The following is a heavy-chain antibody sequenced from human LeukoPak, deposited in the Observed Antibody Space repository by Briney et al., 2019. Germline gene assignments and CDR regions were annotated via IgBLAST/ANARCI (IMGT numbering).Heavy chain of an antibody. CDR3: ARDKDDILTGYYSSADY. V-gene: IGHV1-8*01. D-gene: IGHD3-9*01. CDR2: MNPNSGNT. CDR1: AYTFTSYD. Sequence: ASVKVSCNASAYTFTSYDINWVRQATGQGLEWMGWMNPNSGNTGYAQKFQGRVTMTRNTSISTAYMELSSLRSEDTAVYYCARDKDDILTGYYSSADYWGQGTLVTVSS. J-gene: IGHJ4*02.